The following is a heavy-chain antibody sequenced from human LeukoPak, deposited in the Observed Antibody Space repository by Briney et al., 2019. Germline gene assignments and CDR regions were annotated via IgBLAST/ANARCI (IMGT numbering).Heavy chain of an antibody. CDR1: GFTFSDYY. J-gene: IGHJ5*02. D-gene: IGHD3-9*01. CDR2: ISSSGSTI. V-gene: IGHV3-11*04. Sequence: PGGSLRLSCAASGFTFSDYYMSWIRQAPGKGLEWVSYISSSGSTIYYADSVKGRFTISRDTAKNSLYLQMNSLSAEDTAVYYCARGKSQYYDILTGYPTHNWFDPWGQGTLVTVSS. CDR3: ARGKSQYYDILTGYPTHNWFDP.